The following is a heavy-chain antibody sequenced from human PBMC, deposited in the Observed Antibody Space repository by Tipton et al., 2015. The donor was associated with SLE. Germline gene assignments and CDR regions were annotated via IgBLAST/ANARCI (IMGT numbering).Heavy chain of an antibody. Sequence: SLRLSCAASGFTVSSKYMNWVRQAPGKGPEWVSVIFGGGSTYYGDYVKGRFSISRDTSKNTLHLQMNSPRAEDTAVYFCARGGAGDQYFDYWGQGTLVTVSS. J-gene: IGHJ4*02. CDR2: IFGGGST. CDR3: ARGGAGDQYFDY. D-gene: IGHD2-21*02. V-gene: IGHV3-66*02. CDR1: GFTVSSKY.